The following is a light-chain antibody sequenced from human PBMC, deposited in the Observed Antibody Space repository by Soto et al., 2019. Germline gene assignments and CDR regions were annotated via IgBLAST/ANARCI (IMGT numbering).Light chain of an antibody. J-gene: IGLJ3*02. CDR1: SANIGTNT. V-gene: IGLV1-44*01. Sequence: QSVLTQPPSASGTPGQRGAISCSGSSANIGTNTANWYQQLPGTAPKLLIHSNSHRPSGVPDRFSGSKSGTSASLAISGLQSEDEADYYCASWDDSLNGWVFGGGTQLTVL. CDR3: ASWDDSLNGWV. CDR2: SNS.